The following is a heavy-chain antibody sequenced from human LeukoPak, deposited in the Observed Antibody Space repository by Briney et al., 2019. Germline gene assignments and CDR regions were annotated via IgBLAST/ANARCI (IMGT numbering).Heavy chain of an antibody. V-gene: IGHV4-59*08. CDR2: IYYSGST. CDR1: GGSISSYY. Sequence: PSETLSLTCTVSGGSISSYYWSWIRQPPGKGLEWIGYIYYSGSTNYNPSLKSRVTISVKTSKNHFFLKLSSVTAADTAVYYCARHDADILAGYSYYYGMDVWGQGTTVTVSS. D-gene: IGHD3-9*01. CDR3: ARHDADILAGYSYYYGMDV. J-gene: IGHJ6*02.